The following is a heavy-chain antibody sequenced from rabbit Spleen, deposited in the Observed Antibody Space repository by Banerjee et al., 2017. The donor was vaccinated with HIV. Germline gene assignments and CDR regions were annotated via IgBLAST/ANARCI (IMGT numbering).Heavy chain of an antibody. CDR3: ARDLAGVIGWNFYL. CDR2: MYPDGVGGT. CDR1: GFSFSGSCY. D-gene: IGHD4-1*01. V-gene: IGHV1S40*01. Sequence: QSLEESGGGLVKPGASLTLTCTASGFSFSGSCYMCWVRQAPGKGLEWIGCMYPDGVGGTAYASWAKGRFTISKTSSTTVTLQMTSLTAADTATYFCARDLAGVIGWNFYLWGQGTLVTVS. J-gene: IGHJ4*01.